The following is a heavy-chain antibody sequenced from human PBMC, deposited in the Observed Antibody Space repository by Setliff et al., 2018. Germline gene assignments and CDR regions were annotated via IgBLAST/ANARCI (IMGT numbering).Heavy chain of an antibody. CDR1: GYTFTSYD. D-gene: IGHD3-10*02. J-gene: IGHJ5*02. V-gene: IGHV1-8*01. Sequence: ASVKVSCKASGYTFTSYDINWVRQAPGQGLEWMGWMNPNSGNTGFAQNFQGRVTMTRNTSISTAYMELSALRSDDTAVYYCARVLFGDLFSWFDPWGQGTLVTVSS. CDR2: MNPNSGNT. CDR3: ARVLFGDLFSWFDP.